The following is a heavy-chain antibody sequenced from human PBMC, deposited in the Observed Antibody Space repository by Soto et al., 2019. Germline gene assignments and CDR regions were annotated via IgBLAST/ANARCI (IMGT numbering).Heavy chain of an antibody. J-gene: IGHJ6*02. CDR3: ARGTTTVTTAYYYGMDV. Sequence: PSETLSLTCAVYGGSFSGYYWSWIRQPPGKGLEWIGEINHSGSTNYNPSLKSRVTISVDTSKNQFSLKLSSVTAADTAVYYCARGTTTVTTAYYYGMDVWGQGTTVTVSS. CDR2: INHSGST. CDR1: GGSFSGYY. D-gene: IGHD4-17*01. V-gene: IGHV4-34*01.